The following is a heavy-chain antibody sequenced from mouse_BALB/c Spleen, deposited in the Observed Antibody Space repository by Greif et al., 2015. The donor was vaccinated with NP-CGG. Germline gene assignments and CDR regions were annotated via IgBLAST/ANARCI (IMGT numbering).Heavy chain of an antibody. CDR2: IDTSDSYT. Sequence: VQLQQSGAELVMPGASVKMSCKASGYTFTDYWMHWVKQRPGQGLEWIGAIDTSDSYTSYNQKFKGKATLTVDESSSTAYMQLSSLTSEDSAVYYCAYYRYGAMDYWGQGTSVTVSS. V-gene: IGHV1-69*01. J-gene: IGHJ4*01. CDR3: AYYRYGAMDY. CDR1: GYTFTDYW. D-gene: IGHD2-14*01.